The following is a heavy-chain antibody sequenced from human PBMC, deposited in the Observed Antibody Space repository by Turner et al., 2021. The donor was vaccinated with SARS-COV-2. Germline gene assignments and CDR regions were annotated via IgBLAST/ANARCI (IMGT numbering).Heavy chain of an antibody. V-gene: IGHV3-30*18. D-gene: IGHD6-13*01. Sequence: QVQLVESGGGVVQPGRSLRLSCAASGFTFSRYCMHWVRQAQGKGLEWVAVISYDGSNKYYADSVKGRFTISRDNSKNTLYLQMNSLRAEDTAVYYCAKDLGQLDWFDPWGQGTLVTVS. CDR3: AKDLGQLDWFDP. CDR1: GFTFSRYC. CDR2: ISYDGSNK. J-gene: IGHJ5*02.